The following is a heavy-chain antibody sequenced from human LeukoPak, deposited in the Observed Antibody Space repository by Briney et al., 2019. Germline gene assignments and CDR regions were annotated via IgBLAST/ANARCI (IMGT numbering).Heavy chain of an antibody. CDR3: TTDRGSYGESVSDY. J-gene: IGHJ4*02. Sequence: GSLRLSCAVSGFTLTNYAMSWVRQAPGKGLEWVSSINPSSGNTYYADSVKGRFTIFGDNSKNTLYLQMNSLKTEDTAVYYCTTDRGSYGESVSDYWGQGTLVTVSS. D-gene: IGHD1-26*01. CDR1: GFTLTNYA. CDR2: INPSSGNT. V-gene: IGHV3-23*01.